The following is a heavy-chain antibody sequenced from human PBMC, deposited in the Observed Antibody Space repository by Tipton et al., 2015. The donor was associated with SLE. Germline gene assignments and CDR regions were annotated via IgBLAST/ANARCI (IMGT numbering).Heavy chain of an antibody. V-gene: IGHV4-39*07. D-gene: IGHD2-2*01. CDR1: GGSISSSSYY. CDR3: ARWIGYCSSTSCPGFDP. Sequence: LRLSCTVSGGSISSSSYYWGWIRQPPGKGLEWIGSIYYSGSTYYNPSLKSRVTISVDTSKNQFSLKLSSVTAADTAVYYCARWIGYCSSTSCPGFDPWGQGTLVTVSS. J-gene: IGHJ5*02. CDR2: IYYSGST.